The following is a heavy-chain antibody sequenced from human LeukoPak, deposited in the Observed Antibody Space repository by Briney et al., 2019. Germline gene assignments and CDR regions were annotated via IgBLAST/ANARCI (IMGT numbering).Heavy chain of an antibody. V-gene: IGHV4-59*08. J-gene: IGHJ3*01. D-gene: IGHD3-16*01. Sequence: SETLPLTCTVSGGSINGYYWTWIRQPPGKGLEWIGYIYYSGSTNYNPSLKSRVTLSVHTSKNQFSLRLSSVTAADTAMYYCARRRLGDAFDVWGQGTMVAVSS. CDR2: IYYSGST. CDR3: ARRRLGDAFDV. CDR1: GGSINGYY.